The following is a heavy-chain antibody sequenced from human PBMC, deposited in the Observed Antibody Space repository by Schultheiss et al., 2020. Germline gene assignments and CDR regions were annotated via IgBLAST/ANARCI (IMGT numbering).Heavy chain of an antibody. Sequence: GGSLRLSCAASGFTFSSYSMHWVRQAPGKGLEWVSYISSSGSTIYYADSVKGRFTISRENAKNSLYLQMNSLRAGDTAVYYCASGRQVAVALERYYYYGMDVWGQGTTVTVSS. V-gene: IGHV3-48*01. CDR3: ASGRQVAVALERYYYYGMDV. J-gene: IGHJ6*02. CDR2: ISSSGSTI. CDR1: GFTFSSYS. D-gene: IGHD6-19*01.